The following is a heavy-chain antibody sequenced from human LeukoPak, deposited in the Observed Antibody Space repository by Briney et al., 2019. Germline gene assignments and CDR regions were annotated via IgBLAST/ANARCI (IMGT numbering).Heavy chain of an antibody. CDR1: GGTFSSYA. D-gene: IGHD3-9*01. CDR3: ARERVDYDILTGYSHFDY. V-gene: IGHV1-69*04. J-gene: IGHJ4*02. CDR2: IIPILGIA. Sequence: EASVKVSCKASGGTFSSYAISWVRQAPGQGLEWMGRIIPILGIANYAQKFQGRVTITADKSTSTAYMELSSLRSEDTAVYYCARERVDYDILTGYSHFDYWGQGTLVTVSS.